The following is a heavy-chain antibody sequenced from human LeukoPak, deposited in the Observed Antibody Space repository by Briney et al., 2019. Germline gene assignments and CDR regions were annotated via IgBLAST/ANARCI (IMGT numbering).Heavy chain of an antibody. CDR2: IYSGGST. Sequence: GGSLRLSCAASGFTVSSNYMSWVRQAPGKGLEWVSVIYSGGSTYYADSVKGRFTISSDNSKNTLYLQMNSLRAEDMAVYYCARESAFGSDYWGQGTLVTVSS. CDR1: GFTVSSNY. J-gene: IGHJ4*02. CDR3: ARESAFGSDY. V-gene: IGHV3-66*01. D-gene: IGHD3-10*01.